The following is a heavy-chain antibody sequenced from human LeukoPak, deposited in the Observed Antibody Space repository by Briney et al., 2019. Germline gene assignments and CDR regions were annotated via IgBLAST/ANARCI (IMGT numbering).Heavy chain of an antibody. D-gene: IGHD1-26*01. CDR2: ISAYNGNT. Sequence: ASVKVSCKASGYTFTSYGISWVRQAPGQGLEWMGWISAYNGNTNYAQKLQGRVTMTTDTSTSTAYMELRGLRSDGTAVYYCALDDRGSYSFDYWGQGTLVTVSS. V-gene: IGHV1-18*01. CDR1: GYTFTSYG. J-gene: IGHJ4*02. CDR3: ALDDRGSYSFDY.